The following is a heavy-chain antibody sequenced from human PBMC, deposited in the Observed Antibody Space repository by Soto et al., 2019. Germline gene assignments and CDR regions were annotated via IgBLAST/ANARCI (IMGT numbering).Heavy chain of an antibody. CDR2: ISGRDGTT. CDR3: VKGSWLDDF. J-gene: IGHJ4*02. CDR1: GFTFVTYD. V-gene: IGHV3-23*01. Sequence: EVQLSESGGGLVQPGGSLRLSCTASGFTFVTYDMTWVRQAPGKGLDWVSTISGRDGTTYYADSVRGRFTISRDNSKNTLYLQMSSLRPEDTAVYYCVKGSWLDDFGGQGTLVTVSS. D-gene: IGHD3-9*01.